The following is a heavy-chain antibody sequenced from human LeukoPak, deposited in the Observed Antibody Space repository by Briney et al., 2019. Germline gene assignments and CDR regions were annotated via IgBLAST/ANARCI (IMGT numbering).Heavy chain of an antibody. CDR1: GYTFTGYY. V-gene: IGHV1-2*02. D-gene: IGHD2-2*01. J-gene: IGHJ4*02. Sequence: GASVKVSCKASGYTFTGYYMHWVRQAPGQGLEWMGWINPNSGGTNYAQKFQGRVTMTRDTSISTAYMELSRPRSDDTAVYYCARDSLYCSSTSCLFDYWGQGTLVTVSS. CDR3: ARDSLYCSSTSCLFDY. CDR2: INPNSGGT.